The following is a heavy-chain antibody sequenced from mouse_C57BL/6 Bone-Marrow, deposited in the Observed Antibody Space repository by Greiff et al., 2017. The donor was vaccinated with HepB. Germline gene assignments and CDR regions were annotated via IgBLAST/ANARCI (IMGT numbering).Heavy chain of an antibody. Sequence: EVQGVESRGGLVQPGGSLSLSCAASGFTFTDYYMSWVRQPPGKALEWLGFIRNKANGYTTEYSASVKGRFTISRDNSQSILYLQMNALRAEDSATYYCAGSQSLYYYGSSYFDYWGQGTTLTVSS. V-gene: IGHV7-3*01. D-gene: IGHD1-1*01. J-gene: IGHJ2*01. CDR3: AGSQSLYYYGSSYFDY. CDR1: GFTFTDYY. CDR2: IRNKANGYTT.